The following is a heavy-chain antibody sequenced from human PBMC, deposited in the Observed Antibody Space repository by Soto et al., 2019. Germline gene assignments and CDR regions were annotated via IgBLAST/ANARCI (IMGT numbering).Heavy chain of an antibody. D-gene: IGHD6-6*01. J-gene: IGHJ5*02. CDR1: GFTFSSYA. Sequence: GGSLRLSCAASGFTFSSYAMTWVPQAPGKGLEWVSSISASGSSTYYADSVKGRFTISRDNSKNTLHLQMNSLRAEDTALYYCAKFPASTASHLYWFDPWGQGTLVTVSS. CDR2: ISASGSST. V-gene: IGHV3-23*01. CDR3: AKFPASTASHLYWFDP.